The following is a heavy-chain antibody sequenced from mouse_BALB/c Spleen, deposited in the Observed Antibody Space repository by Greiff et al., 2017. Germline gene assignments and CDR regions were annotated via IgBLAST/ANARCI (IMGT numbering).Heavy chain of an antibody. D-gene: IGHD2-4*01. CDR3: ASSTMITTRAMDY. Sequence: VQLKESGAELVRPGTSVKISCKASGYTFTNYWLGWVKQRPGHGLEWIGDIYPGGGYTNYNEKFKGKATLTADTSSSTAYMQLSSLTSEDSAVYFCASSTMITTRAMDYWGQGTSVTVSS. V-gene: IGHV1-63*02. CDR2: IYPGGGYT. CDR1: GYTFTNYW. J-gene: IGHJ4*01.